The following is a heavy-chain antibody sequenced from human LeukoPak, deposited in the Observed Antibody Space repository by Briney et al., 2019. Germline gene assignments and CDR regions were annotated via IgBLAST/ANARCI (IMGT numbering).Heavy chain of an antibody. CDR3: AKDRDYDFWSGYSPFDP. Sequence: GGSLRLSCAASGFTFSSYGMSWVRQAPGKGLEWVSAISGSGSSTYYADSVKGRFTISRDNSKNTLYLQMNSLRAEDTAVYYCAKDRDYDFWSGYSPFDPWGQGTLVTVSS. CDR1: GFTFSSYG. J-gene: IGHJ5*02. D-gene: IGHD3-3*01. V-gene: IGHV3-23*01. CDR2: ISGSGSST.